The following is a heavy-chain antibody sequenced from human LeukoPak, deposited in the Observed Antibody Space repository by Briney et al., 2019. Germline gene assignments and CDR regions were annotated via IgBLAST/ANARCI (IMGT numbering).Heavy chain of an antibody. V-gene: IGHV3-23*01. CDR2: FSRSGPDT. CDR1: GCTFGSSA. D-gene: IGHD2-15*01. Sequence: GGSLRLSCAAFGCTFGSSAMSWVRQAPGKGPEWVSTFSRSGPDTYYADSVKGRFTIFRDNSKNTLYLQMNSLRAEDTAAYYCAKGSLGSWYYFDYWGQGTLVTVSS. J-gene: IGHJ4*02. CDR3: AKGSLGSWYYFDY.